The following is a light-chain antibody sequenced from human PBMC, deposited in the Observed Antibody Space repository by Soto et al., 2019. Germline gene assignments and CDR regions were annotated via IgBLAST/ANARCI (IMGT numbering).Light chain of an antibody. Sequence: EIVLAQSPATLSLSPGERATLSCRASQSVNNFLAWYQQNRGQAPRLLIFDASNRATGIPARFSGSRSGTDFTLTISSLEPEDSAVYYCQQRDIWPYTFGQGTKLEIK. CDR3: QQRDIWPYT. CDR2: DAS. CDR1: QSVNNF. V-gene: IGKV3-11*01. J-gene: IGKJ2*01.